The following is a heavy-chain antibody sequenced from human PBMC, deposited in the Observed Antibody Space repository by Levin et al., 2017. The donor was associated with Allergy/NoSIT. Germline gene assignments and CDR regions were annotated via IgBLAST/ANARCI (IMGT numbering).Heavy chain of an antibody. CDR2: IYFDGSKT. CDR3: ARDRSGNYFYF. V-gene: IGHV3-33*01. J-gene: IGHJ4*02. CDR1: GFPFSAYG. D-gene: IGHD2/OR15-2a*01. Sequence: GGSLRLSCAASGFPFSAYGMHWIRQGPGKGLEWVAFIYFDGSKTYYADSVEGRFTISRDNSKNTVYLQMDSLRGDDTAVYYCARDRSGNYFYFWGQGPRVTVCS.